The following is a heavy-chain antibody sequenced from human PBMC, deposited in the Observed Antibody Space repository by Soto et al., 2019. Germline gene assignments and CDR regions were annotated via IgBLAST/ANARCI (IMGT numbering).Heavy chain of an antibody. CDR1: GFTFSSYA. Sequence: QVQLVESGGGVVQPGRSLRLSCAASGFTFSSYAMHWVCQAPGKGLEWVAVISYDGSNKYYADSVKGRFTISRDNSKNTLYLQMNSLRAEDTAVYYCARGSSWYRYSFDYWGQGTLVTVSS. CDR2: ISYDGSNK. V-gene: IGHV3-30-3*01. CDR3: ARGSSWYRYSFDY. D-gene: IGHD6-13*01. J-gene: IGHJ4*02.